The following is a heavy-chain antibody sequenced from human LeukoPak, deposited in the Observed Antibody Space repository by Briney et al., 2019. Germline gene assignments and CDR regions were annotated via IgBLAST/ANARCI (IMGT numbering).Heavy chain of an antibody. CDR1: GFTFSSYG. J-gene: IGHJ5*02. Sequence: GGSLRLSCAASGFTFSSYGMHWVRQAPGKGLEWVAFIRYDGSNKYYADSVKGRFTISRDNSKNTLYLQMNSLRAEDTAVYYCAKDGARQLVNNWFDPWGQGTLVTVSS. CDR2: IRYDGSNK. V-gene: IGHV3-30*02. D-gene: IGHD6-6*01. CDR3: AKDGARQLVNNWFDP.